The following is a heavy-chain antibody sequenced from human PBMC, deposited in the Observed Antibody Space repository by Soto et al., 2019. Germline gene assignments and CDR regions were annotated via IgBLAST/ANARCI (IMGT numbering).Heavy chain of an antibody. V-gene: IGHV3-53*01. J-gene: IGHJ4*02. CDR3: ARQEGIHGYDY. D-gene: IGHD5-18*01. CDR1: GFTVSNTY. Sequence: EVPLVESGGGLIPPGGSLRLSCAASGFTVSNTYMTWVRQAPGKGLEWVAVIYSGGGTFHAESVKGRFTVSRDSAKNTLYLEMNSLRAEDTAVYYCARQEGIHGYDYWGQGTLVTVSS. CDR2: IYSGGGT.